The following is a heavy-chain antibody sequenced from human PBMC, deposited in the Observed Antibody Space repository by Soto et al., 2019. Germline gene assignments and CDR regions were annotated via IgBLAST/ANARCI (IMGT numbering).Heavy chain of an antibody. J-gene: IGHJ3*02. CDR2: IYSGGST. CDR1: GFTVSSNY. D-gene: IGHD1-26*01. CDR3: SRGPYSGSRLLNDAFDI. Sequence: GGSLRLSCAASGFTVSSNYMSWVRQAPGKGLEWVSVIYSGGSTYYADSVKGRFTISRDNSKNTLYLQMNSLRAEDTVVYYCSRGPYSGSRLLNDAFDIWGQGTMVTVSS. V-gene: IGHV3-66*01.